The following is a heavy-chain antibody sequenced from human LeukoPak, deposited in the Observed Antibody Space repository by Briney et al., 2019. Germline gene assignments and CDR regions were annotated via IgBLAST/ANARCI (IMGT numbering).Heavy chain of an antibody. Sequence: VSVKVSCKASGYTFTSYDINWVRQATGQGLEWMGWMNPNSGNTGYAQKFQGRVTMTRNTSISTAYMELSSLRSEDTAVYYCARTRRERECSGGSCYTTISYYFDYWGQGTLVTVSS. CDR3: ARTRRERECSGGSCYTTISYYFDY. V-gene: IGHV1-8*01. CDR1: GYTFTSYD. CDR2: MNPNSGNT. J-gene: IGHJ4*02. D-gene: IGHD2-15*01.